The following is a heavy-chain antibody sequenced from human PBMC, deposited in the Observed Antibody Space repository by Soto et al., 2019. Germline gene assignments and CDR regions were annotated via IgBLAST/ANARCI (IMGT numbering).Heavy chain of an antibody. CDR1: GGSISSGGYS. D-gene: IGHD5-18*01. V-gene: IGHV4-30-2*01. CDR3: ARDNGYSYGYTLDH. J-gene: IGHJ4*02. Sequence: PSETLSLTCAVSGGSISSGGYSWSWIRQPPGKGLEWIGYIYHSGSTYYNPSLKSRVTISVDTTKNQISLKMSTVTAADTAVYYCARDNGYSYGYTLDHWGQGTLVTVSS. CDR2: IYHSGST.